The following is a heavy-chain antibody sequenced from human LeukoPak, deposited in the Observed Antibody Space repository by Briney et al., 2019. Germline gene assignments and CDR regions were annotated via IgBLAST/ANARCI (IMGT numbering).Heavy chain of an antibody. V-gene: IGHV3-66*01. CDR1: GFTFSSYA. J-gene: IGHJ5*02. CDR3: ASGGGPAKNWFDP. CDR2: IYSGGST. D-gene: IGHD3-16*01. Sequence: GRSLRLSCAASGFTFSSYAMHWVRQAPGKGLEWVSVIYSGGSTYYADSVKGRFTISRDNSKNTLYLQMNSLRAEDTAVYYCASGGGPAKNWFDPWGQGTLVTVSS.